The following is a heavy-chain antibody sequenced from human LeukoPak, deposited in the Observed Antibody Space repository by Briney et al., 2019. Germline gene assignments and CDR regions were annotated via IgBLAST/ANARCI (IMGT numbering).Heavy chain of an antibody. CDR3: AKDADYDILTGYNWFDP. CDR2: ISWNNGSI. CDR1: GFTFDDYA. Sequence: AGGSLRLSCAASGFTFDDYAMHWVRQTPGKGLEWVSGISWNNGSIGYADSVKGRFTISRDNAKNSLYLQMNSLRAEDTALYYCAKDADYDILTGYNWFDPWGQGTLVTVSS. V-gene: IGHV3-9*01. J-gene: IGHJ5*02. D-gene: IGHD3-9*01.